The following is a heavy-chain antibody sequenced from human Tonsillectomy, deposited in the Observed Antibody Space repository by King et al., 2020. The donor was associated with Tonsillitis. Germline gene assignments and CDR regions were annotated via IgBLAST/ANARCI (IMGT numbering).Heavy chain of an antibody. J-gene: IGHJ4*02. D-gene: IGHD3-16*01. V-gene: IGHV3-72*01. CDR3: AIFRRTWGY. CDR2: SRSKNKGYTT. Sequence: VQLVESGGGLVQPGGSLRLSCTASGFTFSDHDMDWVRQAPGKGLEWVGRSRSKNKGYTTEYAASVKGRFTISRDASMNSLYLQLNSLKTEDTAVYYCAIFRRTWGYWGQGTVVTVSS. CDR1: GFTFSDHD.